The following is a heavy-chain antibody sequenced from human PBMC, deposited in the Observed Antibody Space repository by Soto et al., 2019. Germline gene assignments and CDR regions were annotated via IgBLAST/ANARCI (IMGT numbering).Heavy chain of an antibody. V-gene: IGHV3-33*01. D-gene: IGHD6-6*01. CDR2: IWYDGSNK. CDR1: GFTFSSYG. Sequence: PGGSLRLSCAASGFTFSSYGMHWVRQAPGKGLEWVAVIWYDGSNKYYADSVKGRFTISRDNSKNTLYLQMNSLRAEDTAVYYCASGSSSSLIDFDYWGQGTLVTVSS. CDR3: ASGSSSSLIDFDY. J-gene: IGHJ4*02.